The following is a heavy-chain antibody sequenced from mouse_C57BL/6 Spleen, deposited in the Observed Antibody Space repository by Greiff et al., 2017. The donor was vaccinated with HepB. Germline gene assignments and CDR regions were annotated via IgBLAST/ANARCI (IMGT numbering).Heavy chain of an antibody. V-gene: IGHV1-52*01. CDR3: AREADYDDAMDY. D-gene: IGHD2-4*01. Sequence: QVQLKQPGAELVRPGSSVKLSCKASGYTFTSYWKHWVKQRPIQGLEWIGNIDPSDSETHYNQKFKDKATLTVDKSSSTAYMQLSSLTSEDSAVYYCAREADYDDAMDYWGQGTSVTVSS. CDR2: IDPSDSET. CDR1: GYTFTSYW. J-gene: IGHJ4*01.